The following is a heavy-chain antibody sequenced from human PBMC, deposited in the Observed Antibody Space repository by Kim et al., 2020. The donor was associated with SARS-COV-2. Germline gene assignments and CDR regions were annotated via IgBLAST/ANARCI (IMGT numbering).Heavy chain of an antibody. Sequence: GGSLRLSCAASGFTVSNKYMSWVRQAPGKGLEWVSVVFIGGSTYYTDSVKGRFTISRDNSKNTVYLQMNSLRAEDTAVYYCARGEGLISYYYYGMDVWGQGTTVTVSS. CDR1: GFTVSNKY. V-gene: IGHV3-66*01. J-gene: IGHJ6*02. D-gene: IGHD1-26*01. CDR3: ARGEGLISYYYYGMDV. CDR2: VFIGGST.